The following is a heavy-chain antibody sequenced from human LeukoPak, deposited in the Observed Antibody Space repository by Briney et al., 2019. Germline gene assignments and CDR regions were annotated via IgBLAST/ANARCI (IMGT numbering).Heavy chain of an antibody. CDR1: GFTFDDYV. V-gene: IGHV3-9*01. J-gene: IGHJ3*01. D-gene: IGHD1-14*01. CDR3: AKARTVFTDAFDV. CDR2: ISWNSANR. Sequence: GRSLRLSCAASGFTFDDYVMHWVRQAPGKGLEWVSGISWNSANRDYADSVRGRFTISRDNAKNSLYLQMSSLTPKDTAFYYCAKARTVFTDAFDVWGQGTMVTVSS.